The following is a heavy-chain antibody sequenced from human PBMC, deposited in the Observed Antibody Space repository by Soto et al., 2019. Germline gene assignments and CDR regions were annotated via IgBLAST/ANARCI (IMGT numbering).Heavy chain of an antibody. Sequence: QVQLVQSGSEVKKPGASVKVSCKASGYTFTSYAMHWVRQAPGQRLEWMGWINAGNGNRKYSQKFQGRVTITRDTSASTAYMELSSLRSEDTAVYYCARGGLALMDVWGQGTTVTVSS. CDR2: INAGNGNR. J-gene: IGHJ6*02. V-gene: IGHV1-3*01. CDR3: ARGGLALMDV. D-gene: IGHD3-16*01. CDR1: GYTFTSYA.